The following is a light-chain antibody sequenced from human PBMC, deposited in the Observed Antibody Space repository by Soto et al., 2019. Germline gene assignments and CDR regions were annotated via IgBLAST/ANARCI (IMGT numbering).Light chain of an antibody. V-gene: IGLV1-36*01. CDR3: AALDDSANTHV. J-gene: IGLJ1*01. CDR1: SSNIGSNA. CDR2: YDD. Sequence: QSGLTQPRSMSGSPRQRVTISCSVSSSNIGSNAVNWYQQFPGKAPKLLIYYDDLLASGVSARFSGSKSGTSSSLAISVLQSEDEADYYCAALDDSANTHVFAPGTKVTVL.